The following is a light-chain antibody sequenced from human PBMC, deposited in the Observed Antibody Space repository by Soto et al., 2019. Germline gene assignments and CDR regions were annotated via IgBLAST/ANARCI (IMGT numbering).Light chain of an antibody. J-gene: IGLJ1*01. CDR2: EVS. V-gene: IGLV2-8*01. Sequence: SPLTQTPSASVSPGQSRTISCTGTSSDVGGYNYVSWYQQHPGKAPKLMIYEVSKRPSGVPDRFSGSKSGNTASLTVSGLQAEDEADYYCPSYAGSNTFFYVFGTGTKVTVL. CDR1: SSDVGGYNY. CDR3: PSYAGSNTFFYV.